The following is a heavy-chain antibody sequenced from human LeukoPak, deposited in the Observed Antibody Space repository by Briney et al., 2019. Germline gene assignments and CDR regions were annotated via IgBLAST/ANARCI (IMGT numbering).Heavy chain of an antibody. V-gene: IGHV3-30*18. CDR1: GFTFSSYG. J-gene: IGHJ4*02. D-gene: IGHD7-27*01. CDR3: AKDKGSLGTLGFDY. CDR2: ISYDGSNK. Sequence: GGSLRLSCAASGFTFSSYGMHWVRQAPGKGLEWVAVISYDGSNKYYADSVKGRFTISRDNSKNTLYLQMNSLRAEDTAVYYCAKDKGSLGTLGFDYWGQGTLVTVSS.